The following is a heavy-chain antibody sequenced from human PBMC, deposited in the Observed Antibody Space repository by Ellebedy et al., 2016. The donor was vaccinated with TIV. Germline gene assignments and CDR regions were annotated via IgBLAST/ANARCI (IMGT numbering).Heavy chain of an antibody. V-gene: IGHV1-69*04. CDR2: IIPVLGII. D-gene: IGHD1-1*01. Sequence: AASVKVSCKASGDIFSRSAIDWVRQAPGQGLEWMGRIIPVLGIIDYAQRFRVRFIITAHTSTTTAYMELSSLTSEDTAMYFCARAPLERQKHSHDCWGQGTLVTVSS. CDR3: ARAPLERQKHSHDC. CDR1: GDIFSRSA. J-gene: IGHJ4*02.